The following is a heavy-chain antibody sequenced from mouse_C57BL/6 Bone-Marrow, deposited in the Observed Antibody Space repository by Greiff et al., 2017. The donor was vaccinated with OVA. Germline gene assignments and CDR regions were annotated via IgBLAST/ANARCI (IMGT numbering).Heavy chain of an antibody. CDR1: GYTFTSYW. D-gene: IGHD2-3*01. Sequence: QVHVKQPGAELVKPGASVKLSCKASGYTFTSYWMHWVKQRPGQGLEWIGMIHPNSGSTNYNEKFKSKATLTVDKSSSTAYMQLSSLTSEDSAVYYCARWLLRTLFDYWGQGTTLTVSS. V-gene: IGHV1-64*01. J-gene: IGHJ2*01. CDR2: IHPNSGST. CDR3: ARWLLRTLFDY.